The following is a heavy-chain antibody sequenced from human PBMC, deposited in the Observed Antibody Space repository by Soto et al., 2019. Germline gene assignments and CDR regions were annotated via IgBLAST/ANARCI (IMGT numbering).Heavy chain of an antibody. D-gene: IGHD5-12*01. J-gene: IGHJ6*03. CDR1: GFTFSSYW. Sequence: ESGGGLVQPGGSLRLSCAASGFTFSSYWMSWVRQAPGKGLEWVANIKQDGSEKYYVDSVKGRFTISRDNAKNSLYLQMNSLRAEDTAVYYCARGGGYDSYYYYYYMDVWGKGTTVTVSS. CDR3: ARGGGYDSYYYYYYMDV. CDR2: IKQDGSEK. V-gene: IGHV3-7*01.